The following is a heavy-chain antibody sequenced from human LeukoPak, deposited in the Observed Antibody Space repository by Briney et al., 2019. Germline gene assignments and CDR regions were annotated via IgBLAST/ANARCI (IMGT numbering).Heavy chain of an antibody. J-gene: IGHJ4*02. V-gene: IGHV3-21*01. CDR1: GFTFSSYS. CDR2: ISSSSSYI. Sequence: PGGSLRLSCAASGFTFSSYSMNWVRQAPGKGLEWVSSISSSSSYINYADSVKGRFTISRDGAKNSLYLQMNSLTAEDTAVYYCARDAGAYFGSLGFWGQGTLVTVSS. D-gene: IGHD3-10*01. CDR3: ARDAGAYFGSLGF.